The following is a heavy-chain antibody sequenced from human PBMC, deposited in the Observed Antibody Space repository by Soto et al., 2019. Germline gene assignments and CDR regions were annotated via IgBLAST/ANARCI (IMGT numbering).Heavy chain of an antibody. Sequence: GGSLRLSCVASGFIIDTYWMSWVRQAPGRGLQWVANIKGDGSEKYYVDPVKGRFTISRDNAKNSLYLQINSLRAEDTAVYYCARGVSSGWYSGGYYFDQWGQGILVTVSS. V-gene: IGHV3-7*01. J-gene: IGHJ4*02. D-gene: IGHD6-19*01. CDR3: ARGVSSGWYSGGYYFDQ. CDR1: GFIIDTYW. CDR2: IKGDGSEK.